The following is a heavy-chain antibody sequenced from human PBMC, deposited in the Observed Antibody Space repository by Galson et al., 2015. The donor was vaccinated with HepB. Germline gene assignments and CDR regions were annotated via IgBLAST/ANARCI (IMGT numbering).Heavy chain of an antibody. J-gene: IGHJ3*02. CDR3: ARDPRWELRHAFDI. CDR1: GFTVSSNY. Sequence: SLRLSCAASGFTVSSNYMSWVRQAPGKGLEWVSVIYSGGSTYYADSVKGRFTISRDNSKNTLYLQMNSLRAEDTAVYYCARDPRWELRHAFDIWGQGTMVTVSS. V-gene: IGHV3-53*01. D-gene: IGHD1-26*01. CDR2: IYSGGST.